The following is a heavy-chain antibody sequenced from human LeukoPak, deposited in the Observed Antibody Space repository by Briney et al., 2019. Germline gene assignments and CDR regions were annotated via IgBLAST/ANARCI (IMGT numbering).Heavy chain of an antibody. CDR1: GGTFSSYA. J-gene: IGHJ3*02. CDR2: IIPIFGTA. CDR3: ARGPILGAAFDI. V-gene: IGHV1-69*13. Sequence: SVKVSCKASGGTFSSYAISWVRQAPGQGLEWMGGIIPIFGTANYAQKFQGRVTTTADESTSTAYMELSSLRSEDTAVYYCARGPILGAAFDIWGQGTLVTVSS.